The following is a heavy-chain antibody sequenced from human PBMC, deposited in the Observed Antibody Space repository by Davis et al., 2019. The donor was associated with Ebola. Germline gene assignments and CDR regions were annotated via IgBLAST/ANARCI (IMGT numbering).Heavy chain of an antibody. J-gene: IGHJ6*02. D-gene: IGHD3-10*01. CDR3: ARDTLRWSYGMDV. V-gene: IGHV1-2*06. CDR2: INPNSGGT. CDR1: GYTFTGYY. Sequence: AASVKVSCKASGYTFTGYYMHWVRQAPGPGLEWMGRINPNSGGTNYAQKFQGRVTMTRDTSISTAYMELSRLRSDDTAVYYCARDTLRWSYGMDVWGQGTTVTVSS.